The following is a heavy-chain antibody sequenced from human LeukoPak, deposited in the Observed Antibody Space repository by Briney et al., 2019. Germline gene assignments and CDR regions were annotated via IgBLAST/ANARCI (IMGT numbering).Heavy chain of an antibody. CDR1: GFRFSKYW. D-gene: IGHD2-21*01. CDR2: IKEDGSKP. Sequence: GVSLRLSCATSGFRFSKYWMTWVRKAPGKGLEWVASIKEDGSKPYYVDSLKARFTIFRGNAQRSLYLRMNNLRVDDTAVYCRARDVAVVDSAHSNFDLWGQGTLVRVSS. J-gene: IGHJ4*02. CDR3: ARDVAVVDSAHSNFDL. V-gene: IGHV3-7*01.